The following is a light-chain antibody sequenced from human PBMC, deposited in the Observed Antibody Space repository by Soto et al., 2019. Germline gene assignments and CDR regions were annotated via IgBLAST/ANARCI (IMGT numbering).Light chain of an antibody. J-gene: IGKJ2*01. CDR2: DAS. CDR1: QSIGSY. CDR3: QLRDT. V-gene: IGKV3-11*01. Sequence: EILLTQSPATWSLSPGERATLSCRASQSIGSYLAWYQQKPGQAPRLLIYDASIRATGIPARFSGSGSGTDFTLTISSLEPEDFAVYYCQLRDTFGQGTRLDI.